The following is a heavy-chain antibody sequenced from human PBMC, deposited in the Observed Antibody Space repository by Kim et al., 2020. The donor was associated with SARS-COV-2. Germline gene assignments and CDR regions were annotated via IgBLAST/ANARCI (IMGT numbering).Heavy chain of an antibody. V-gene: IGHV3-30*18. CDR2: ISYDGSNK. J-gene: IGHJ4*02. Sequence: GGSLRLSCAASGFTFSSYGMHWVRQAPGKGLEWVAVISYDGSNKYYADSVKGRFTISRDNSKNTLYLQMNSLRAEDTAVYYCAKEKIGASMVRGVSKVLDYWGKGTLVTVSS. CDR1: GFTFSSYG. D-gene: IGHD3-10*01. CDR3: AKEKIGASMVRGVSKVLDY.